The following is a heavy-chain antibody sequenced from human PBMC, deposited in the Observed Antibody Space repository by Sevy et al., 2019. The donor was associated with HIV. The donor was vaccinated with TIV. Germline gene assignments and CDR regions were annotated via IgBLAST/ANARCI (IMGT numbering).Heavy chain of an antibody. Sequence: ASVKVSCKASGGTFSSYAISWVRQAPGQGLEWMGGIIPIFGTANYAQKFQGRVTITAAESTSTAYMELSSLRSEDTAVYYCARAGDYSKNYYYYYMDVWGKGTTVTVSS. D-gene: IGHD4-4*01. CDR2: IIPIFGTA. CDR1: GGTFSSYA. V-gene: IGHV1-69*13. J-gene: IGHJ6*03. CDR3: ARAGDYSKNYYYYYMDV.